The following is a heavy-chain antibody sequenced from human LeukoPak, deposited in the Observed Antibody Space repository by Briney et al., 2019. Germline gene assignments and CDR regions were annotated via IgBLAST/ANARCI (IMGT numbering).Heavy chain of an antibody. V-gene: IGHV3-23*01. CDR2: ISGSGGST. Sequence: GGSLRLSCAASGFTFSSYAMSWVRPAPGKGLEWVSAISGSGGSTYYADSVKGRFTISRDNSKNTLYLQMNSLRAEDTAVYYCAKDGLYYYSSGSCSDYWGQGTLVTVSS. CDR3: AKDGLYYYSSGSCSDY. D-gene: IGHD3-10*01. CDR1: GFTFSSYA. J-gene: IGHJ4*02.